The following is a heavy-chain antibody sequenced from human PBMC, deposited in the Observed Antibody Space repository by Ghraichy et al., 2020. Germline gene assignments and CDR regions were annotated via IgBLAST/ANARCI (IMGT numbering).Heavy chain of an antibody. J-gene: IGHJ4*02. V-gene: IGHV4-39*01. CDR2: IYYSGST. CDR3: ARQRGVAVACTVDY. CDR1: GGSISSSSYY. Sequence: SETLSLTCTVSGGSISSSSYYWGWIRQPPGKGLEWIGSIYYSGSTYYNPSLKSRVTISVDTSKNQFSLKLSSVTAADTAVYYCARQRGVAVACTVDYWGQGTLVTVSS. D-gene: IGHD6-19*01.